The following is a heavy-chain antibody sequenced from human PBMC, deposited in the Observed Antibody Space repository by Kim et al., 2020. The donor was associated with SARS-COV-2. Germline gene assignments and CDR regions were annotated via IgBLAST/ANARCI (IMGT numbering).Heavy chain of an antibody. J-gene: IGHJ4*02. CDR3: ARDEVGQQPIDS. CDR2: INTDGKST. Sequence: GGSLRLSCAASGFTFSSHWMHWVRQAPGKGLVWVSRINTDGKSTSYADSVQGRFTISRDNAKNTLYLHMNSLRAEDTAVYYCARDEVGQQPIDSWGQGTLVTVSS. V-gene: IGHV3-74*01. D-gene: IGHD6-13*01. CDR1: GFTFSSHW.